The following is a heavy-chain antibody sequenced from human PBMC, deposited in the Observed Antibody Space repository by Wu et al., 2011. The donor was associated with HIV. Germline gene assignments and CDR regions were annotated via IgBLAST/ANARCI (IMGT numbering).Heavy chain of an antibody. Sequence: QVQLVQSGAEVKKPGASVKVSCKASGDSFTNYGISWVRQAPGQGLEWMGWIRTYNGDTEYAQKFKGRVTITTDRSTTTAYLDLRSLGSDDTAVYYCARGMTMAFDYWGREPWSPSPQ. D-gene: IGHD4/OR15-4a*01. V-gene: IGHV1-18*01. CDR2: IRTYNGDT. J-gene: IGHJ4*02. CDR1: GDSFTNYG. CDR3: ARGMTMAFDY.